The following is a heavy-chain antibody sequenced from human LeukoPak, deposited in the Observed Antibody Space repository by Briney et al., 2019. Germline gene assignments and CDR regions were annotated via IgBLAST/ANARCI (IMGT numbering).Heavy chain of an antibody. D-gene: IGHD5-18*01. J-gene: IGHJ4*02. CDR1: GGSFTSSIHY. CDR3: ARRSKFSGGYSDY. V-gene: IGHV4-39*01. Sequence: PSETLSLTCTVSGGSFTSSIHYWGWIRQTPGEGLEWIGSIYYSGNTYYNPSLKSRVTISVDPSKNQFSLKLSSVTAADTAVYYCARRSKFSGGYSDYWGQGTLVTVSS. CDR2: IYYSGNT.